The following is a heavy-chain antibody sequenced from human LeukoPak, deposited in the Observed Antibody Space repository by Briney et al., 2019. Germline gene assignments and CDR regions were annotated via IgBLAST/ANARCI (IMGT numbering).Heavy chain of an antibody. CDR2: ISYDGSNK. CDR3: AKAMTTVGISFDY. CDR1: GFTFSSYG. D-gene: IGHD4-11*01. J-gene: IGHJ4*02. V-gene: IGHV3-30*18. Sequence: PGGSLRLSCAASGFTFSSYGMHWVRQAPGKGLEWVAVISYDGSNKYYADSVKGRFTISRDNSKNTLYLQMNSLRAEDTAVYYCAKAMTTVGISFDYWGQGTLVTVSS.